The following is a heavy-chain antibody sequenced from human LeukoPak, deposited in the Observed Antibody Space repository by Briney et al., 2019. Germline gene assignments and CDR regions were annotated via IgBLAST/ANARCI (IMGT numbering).Heavy chain of an antibody. CDR2: ISGSGGST. CDR3: AKDRYYGRSGYLLDY. CDR1: GFTFSSYA. J-gene: IGHJ4*02. D-gene: IGHD3-22*01. V-gene: IGHV3-23*01. Sequence: GGSLRLSCAASGFTFSSYAMSWVRQAPGKGLEWVSAISGSGGSTYYADSVKGRFTISRDNSKNTLYLQMNSLRAEDTAVYYCAKDRYYGRSGYLLDYWGQGTLVTVSS.